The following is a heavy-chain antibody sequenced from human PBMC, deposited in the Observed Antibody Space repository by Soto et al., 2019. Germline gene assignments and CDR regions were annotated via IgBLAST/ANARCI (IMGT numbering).Heavy chain of an antibody. Sequence: GGSLRLSCAASGFTFSSYAMSWVRQAPGKGLEWVAATSYDGANRYYADSVKGRFTVSRDNSENTLDLRMNSLRAEDTALYYCAGVYYGDDSVSTSWRQGTLVTVSS. CDR2: TSYDGANR. CDR3: AGVYYGDDSVSTS. D-gene: IGHD3-3*01. CDR1: GFTFSSYA. J-gene: IGHJ5*02. V-gene: IGHV3-30-3*01.